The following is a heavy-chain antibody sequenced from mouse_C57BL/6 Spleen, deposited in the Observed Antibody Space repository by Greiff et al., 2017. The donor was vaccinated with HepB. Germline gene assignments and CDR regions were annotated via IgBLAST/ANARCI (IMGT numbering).Heavy chain of an antibody. CDR2: IDPEDGET. CDR1: GFNIKDYY. Sequence: EVQRVESGAELVKPGASVKLSCTASGFNIKDYYMHWVKQRTEQGLEWIGRIDPEDGETKYAPKFQGKATITADTSSNTAYLQLSSLTSEDTAVYYCARSYYYGSSYDYFDYWGQGTTLTVSS. CDR3: ARSYYYGSSYDYFDY. D-gene: IGHD1-1*01. J-gene: IGHJ2*01. V-gene: IGHV14-2*01.